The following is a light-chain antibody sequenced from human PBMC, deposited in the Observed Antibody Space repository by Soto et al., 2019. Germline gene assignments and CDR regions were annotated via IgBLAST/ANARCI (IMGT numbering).Light chain of an antibody. J-gene: IGKJ1*01. CDR3: QQRRNWRGT. Sequence: EIVMTQSPATLSVSPGERATLSCRASQSLSSNLAWYQQKPGQAPRLLIYGASTRATGVPARFSGSGSGTEFTLTISSLQSEDFAVYYCQQRRNWRGTFGQGTKVDIK. CDR2: GAS. CDR1: QSLSSN. V-gene: IGKV3-15*01.